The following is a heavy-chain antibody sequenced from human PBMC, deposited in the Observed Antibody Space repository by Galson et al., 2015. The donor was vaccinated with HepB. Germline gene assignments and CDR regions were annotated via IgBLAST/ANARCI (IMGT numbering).Heavy chain of an antibody. CDR3: ARDKWSAFDY. CDR1: GDSISSYY. V-gene: IGHV4-4*07. J-gene: IGHJ4*02. D-gene: IGHD2-8*01. CDR2: IYSSGSI. Sequence: ETLSLTCTVSGDSISSYYWSWIRQPAGKGLEWIGRIYSSGSINYNPSLKSRVTMSVDTSRNQFLLKLSSVTAADTAVYYCARDKWSAFDYWGQGILVTVSS.